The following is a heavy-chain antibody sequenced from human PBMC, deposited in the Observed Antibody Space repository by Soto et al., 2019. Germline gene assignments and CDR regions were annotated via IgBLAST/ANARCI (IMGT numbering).Heavy chain of an antibody. CDR1: GYTFTNYG. V-gene: IGHV1-8*01. CDR3: ARKAHYYDILTGSTNWFDP. Sequence: ASVKVSCKASGYTFTNYGINWVRQATGQGLEWMGWMNPNSGNTGYAQKFQGRVTMTRNTSISTAYMELSSLRSEDTAVYYCARKAHYYDILTGSTNWFDPWGQGTLVTVSS. CDR2: MNPNSGNT. D-gene: IGHD3-9*01. J-gene: IGHJ5*02.